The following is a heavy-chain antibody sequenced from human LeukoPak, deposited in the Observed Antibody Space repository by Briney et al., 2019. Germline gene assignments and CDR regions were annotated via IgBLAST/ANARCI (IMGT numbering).Heavy chain of an antibody. CDR1: GGSISSYY. Sequence: SETLSLTCTVSGGSISSYYWSWIRQPPGKGLEWIGYIYYSGSTNYNPSLKSRVTVSVDTSKNQFSLKLSSVTAADTAVYYCALQYSSGWYGSYYFDYWGQGTLVTVSS. D-gene: IGHD6-19*01. CDR2: IYYSGST. J-gene: IGHJ4*02. CDR3: ALQYSSGWYGSYYFDY. V-gene: IGHV4-59*08.